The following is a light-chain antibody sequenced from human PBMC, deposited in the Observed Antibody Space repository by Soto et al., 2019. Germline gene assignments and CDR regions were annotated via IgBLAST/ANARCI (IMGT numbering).Light chain of an antibody. Sequence: QSALTQPPSASGSPGQSVAISCIGTSSDIGGYDYVSWYQQHPGKAPKLIIYEVNKRPSRVPDRFSGSKSGNTASLTVSGLQAEDEAQYYCSSFAAGGVFGGGTKLTVL. V-gene: IGLV2-8*01. CDR2: EVN. CDR1: SSDIGGYDY. CDR3: SSFAAGGV. J-gene: IGLJ3*02.